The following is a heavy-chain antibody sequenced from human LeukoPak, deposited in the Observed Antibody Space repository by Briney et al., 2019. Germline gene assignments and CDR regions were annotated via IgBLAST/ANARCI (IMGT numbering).Heavy chain of an antibody. Sequence: GRSLRLSCAASGFTFSTHAMHWVRQAPGKGLEWVAVISHDGRYKYYGNSVKGRFTIFRDNSKNTLSLEMISLRGEDTALYYCAREGTAMVRYYFGYWGQGTLVTVSS. D-gene: IGHD5-18*01. CDR3: AREGTAMVRYYFGY. V-gene: IGHV3-30*04. CDR2: ISHDGRYK. CDR1: GFTFSTHA. J-gene: IGHJ4*02.